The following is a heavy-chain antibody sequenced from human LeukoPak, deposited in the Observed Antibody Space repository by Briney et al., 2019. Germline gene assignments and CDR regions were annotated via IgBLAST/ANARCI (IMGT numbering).Heavy chain of an antibody. D-gene: IGHD3-10*01. CDR3: ARGDLLWFGEFFDY. Sequence: GGSLRLSCAASGFTFSSYAMHWVRQAPGKGLEWVAVISYDGSNKYYADSVKGRFTISRDNSKNTLYLQMNSLRAEDTAVYYCARGDLLWFGEFFDYWGQGTLVTVSS. CDR2: ISYDGSNK. J-gene: IGHJ4*02. CDR1: GFTFSSYA. V-gene: IGHV3-30-3*01.